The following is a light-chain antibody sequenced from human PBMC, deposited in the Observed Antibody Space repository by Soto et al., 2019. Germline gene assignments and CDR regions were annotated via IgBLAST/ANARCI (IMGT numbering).Light chain of an antibody. J-gene: IGKJ1*01. V-gene: IGKV1-5*03. CDR2: KAS. Sequence: DIHMTQSPSTLSASVGDIVTITCRASQSISGWLAWFQQKPGKAPKLLIYKASTLERGVPSRFSGSGSGTEFTLTISSLHPDDFATYYCQQYNTYWTFGQGTKVESK. CDR1: QSISGW. CDR3: QQYNTYWT.